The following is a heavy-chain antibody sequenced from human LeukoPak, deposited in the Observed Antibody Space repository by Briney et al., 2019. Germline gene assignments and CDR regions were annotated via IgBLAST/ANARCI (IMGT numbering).Heavy chain of an antibody. V-gene: IGHV3-23*01. CDR2: ISGSGGST. J-gene: IGHJ6*03. CDR1: GFTFSSYV. D-gene: IGHD2-21*02. Sequence: GGSLRLSCAASGFTFSSYVMSWVRQAPGKGLEWVSGISGSGGSTYYADSVKGRFAISRDNSKNTLYLQMNSLRAEDTAVYYCAREAGDCGGDCYPPYYYYYMDVWGKGTTVTISS. CDR3: AREAGDCGGDCYPPYYYYYMDV.